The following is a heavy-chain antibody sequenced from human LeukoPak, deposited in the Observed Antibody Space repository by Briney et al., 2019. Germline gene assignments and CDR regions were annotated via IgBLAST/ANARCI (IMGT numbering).Heavy chain of an antibody. Sequence: SETLSLTCPVSGGSISSYYWSWIRQPPGKGLEWIGYIYYSGSTNYNPSLKSRVTISVDTSKNQFSLKLSSVTAADTAVYYCARVYSSGSVDYWGQGTLVTVSS. J-gene: IGHJ4*02. D-gene: IGHD6-19*01. CDR1: GGSISSYY. CDR2: IYYSGST. V-gene: IGHV4-59*01. CDR3: ARVYSSGSVDY.